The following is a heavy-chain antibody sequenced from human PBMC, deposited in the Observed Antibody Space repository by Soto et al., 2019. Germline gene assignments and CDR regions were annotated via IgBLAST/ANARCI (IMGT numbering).Heavy chain of an antibody. Sequence: EVQLLESGGGLGQPGGSLRLSCAASGFTFSSYAMSWVRQAPGKGLEWVSAISGSGGSTYYADSVKGRFTISRDNSKNTLYLQMNSLRAEDTAVYYCAKAFEYSSSRPQDYWGQGTLVTVSS. CDR3: AKAFEYSSSRPQDY. CDR1: GFTFSSYA. V-gene: IGHV3-23*01. D-gene: IGHD6-6*01. J-gene: IGHJ4*02. CDR2: ISGSGGST.